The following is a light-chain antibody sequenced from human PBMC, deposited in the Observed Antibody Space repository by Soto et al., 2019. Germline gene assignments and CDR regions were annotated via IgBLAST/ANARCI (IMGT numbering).Light chain of an antibody. CDR2: EVT. CDR3: SSYTSSSTQV. CDR1: SSDVGGYTY. V-gene: IGLV2-14*01. Sequence: QYALTQPASVSGSPGQSITISCTGTSSDVGGYTYVSWYQQYPGKAPKLLISEVTNRPSGVSNRFSDSKSGNTASLTISGLQGEDEADYYCSSYTSSSTQVFGTGTKVTVL. J-gene: IGLJ1*01.